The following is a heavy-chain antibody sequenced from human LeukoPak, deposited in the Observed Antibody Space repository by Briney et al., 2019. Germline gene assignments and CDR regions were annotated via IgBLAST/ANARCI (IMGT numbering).Heavy chain of an antibody. CDR1: GFTFSSYS. V-gene: IGHV3-48*04. J-gene: IGHJ3*02. CDR3: AKDTGRPTDAITMEDNAFDI. D-gene: IGHD3-3*01. CDR2: ISSSSSTI. Sequence: GGSLRLSCAASGFTFSSYSMNWVRQAPGKGLEWVSYISSSSSTIYYADSVKGRFTISRDNAKNSLYLQMDSLRAEDTALYYCAKDTGRPTDAITMEDNAFDIWGQGTMVTVSS.